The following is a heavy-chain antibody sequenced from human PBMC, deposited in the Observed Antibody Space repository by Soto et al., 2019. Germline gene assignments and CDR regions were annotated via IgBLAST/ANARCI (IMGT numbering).Heavy chain of an antibody. CDR3: AKEGAYFGQIDY. CDR2: ISGSGGTT. D-gene: IGHD3-16*01. Sequence: EVQLLESGGGLVQPGGSLRLSCAASGFTFSNTAMTWVRQAPGKGLAWVSTISGSGGTTFYADSVKGRFSISRDNSKNTLYLQVNSLRDEDSAVYYCAKEGAYFGQIDYWGQGALVTVSS. CDR1: GFTFSNTA. V-gene: IGHV3-23*01. J-gene: IGHJ4*02.